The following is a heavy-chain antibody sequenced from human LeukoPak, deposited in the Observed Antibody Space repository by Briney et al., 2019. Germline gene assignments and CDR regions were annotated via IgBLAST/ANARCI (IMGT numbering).Heavy chain of an antibody. CDR1: GFIFNSFT. Sequence: GGSLRLSCVASGFIFNSFTMNWVRQAPGEGLQWVASISSSGTYIYYADSVKGRVTISRDNAKSSLYLQMNSLRVEDTAVYYCARDQDHAVGALEYGGQGTLVTVSS. CDR3: ARDQDHAVGALEY. CDR2: ISSSGTYI. V-gene: IGHV3-21*01. D-gene: IGHD1-26*01. J-gene: IGHJ4*02.